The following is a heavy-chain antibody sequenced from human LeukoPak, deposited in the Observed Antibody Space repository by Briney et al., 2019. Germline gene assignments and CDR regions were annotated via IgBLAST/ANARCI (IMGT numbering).Heavy chain of an antibody. J-gene: IGHJ6*02. D-gene: IGHD5-18*01. Sequence: GGSLRLSCAASGFTFSSYAMSWVRQAPGKGLEWVSAISGSGGSTYYADSVKGRFTISRDNSKNTLYLQMNSLRAEDTALYYCARGAFTWIQHPYAMDVWGQGTTVTVSS. CDR1: GFTFSSYA. V-gene: IGHV3-23*01. CDR3: ARGAFTWIQHPYAMDV. CDR2: ISGSGGST.